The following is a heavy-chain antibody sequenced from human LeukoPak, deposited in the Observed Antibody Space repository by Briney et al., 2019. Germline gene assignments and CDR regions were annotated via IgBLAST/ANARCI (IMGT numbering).Heavy chain of an antibody. V-gene: IGHV3-7*05. CDR2: IKTDGSET. CDR1: GFTFSNYW. CDR3: AKTGKFDS. J-gene: IGHJ5*01. Sequence: GGSLRLSCAASGFTFSNYWMNWVRQAPGKGLEWVANIKTDGSETYYVDSVKGRFTISRDNAKNSVYLQMNSLRAEDTAIYYCAKTGKFDSWGQGTLVTVSA.